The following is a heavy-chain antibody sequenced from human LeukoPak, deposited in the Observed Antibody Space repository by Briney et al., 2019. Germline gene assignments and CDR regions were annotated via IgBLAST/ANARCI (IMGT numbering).Heavy chain of an antibody. CDR1: GFSFRNYA. CDR3: AKDLSLFGYSYGD. D-gene: IGHD5-18*01. J-gene: IGHJ4*02. CDR2: IRYDGSNK. Sequence: PGGSLRLSCAASGFSFRNYAMSWVRQAPGKGLEWVAFIRYDGSNKYYADSVKGRFTISRDNSKNTLYLQMNSLRAEDTGVYYCAKDLSLFGYSYGDWGQGTLVTVSS. V-gene: IGHV3-30*02.